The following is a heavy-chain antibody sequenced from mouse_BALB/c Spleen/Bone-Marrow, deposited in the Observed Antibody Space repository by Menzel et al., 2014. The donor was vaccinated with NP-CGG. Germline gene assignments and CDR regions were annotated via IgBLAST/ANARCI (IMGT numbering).Heavy chain of an antibody. CDR3: ARNSYYGSSYNYFDY. D-gene: IGHD1-1*01. J-gene: IGHJ2*01. CDR2: IYPGDGDT. V-gene: IGHV1-82*01. CDR1: GYAFSSSW. Sequence: VKLQESGPELVKPGASVEISCKASGYAFSSSWMNWVKQRPGQGLEWIGRIYPGDGDTNYNGKFKGKATLTADKSSSTAYMQLGSLTSVDSAVYFCARNSYYGSSYNYFDYWGQGTTLTVSS.